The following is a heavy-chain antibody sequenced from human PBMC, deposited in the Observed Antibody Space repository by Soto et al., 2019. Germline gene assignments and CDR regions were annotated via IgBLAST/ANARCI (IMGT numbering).Heavy chain of an antibody. D-gene: IGHD2-2*02. CDR2: INPSGGNT. CDR1: GYTFTSYY. V-gene: IGHV1-46*01. Sequence: GASVKVSCKASGYTFTSYYMHWVRQAPGQGLEWMGIINPSGGNTNYAQKLQGRVTMTTDTSTSTAYMELRSLRSDDTAVYYCARDGTAAAIDAFDIWGQGTMVTVSS. J-gene: IGHJ3*02. CDR3: ARDGTAAAIDAFDI.